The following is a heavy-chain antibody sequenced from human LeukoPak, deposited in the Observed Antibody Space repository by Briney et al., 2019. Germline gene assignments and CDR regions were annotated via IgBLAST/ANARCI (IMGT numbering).Heavy chain of an antibody. CDR3: AKLKGQVTTWDS. CDR1: GLIFSNNY. D-gene: IGHD2-21*02. Sequence: PGGSVRLSCAASGLIFSNNYISWVRQAPGRGLEWLGTIWPDGSEKRYVDSLRGRVTISRDNVERSLYLQMNSLRAEDTAVYYCAKLKGQVTTWDSWGLGIRVTVSS. CDR2: IWPDGSEK. V-gene: IGHV3-7*03. J-gene: IGHJ5*01.